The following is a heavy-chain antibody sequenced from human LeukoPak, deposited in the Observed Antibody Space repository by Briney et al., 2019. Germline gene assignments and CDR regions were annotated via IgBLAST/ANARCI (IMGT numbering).Heavy chain of an antibody. CDR2: INHNGNVN. J-gene: IGHJ6*02. Sequence: GGSLRLSCAASEFTFSSYWMNWARQAPGKGLEWVASINHNGNVNYYVDSVKGRFTISRDNAKNSLYLQMSNLRAEDTAVYFCARGGGLDVWGQGATVTVSS. D-gene: IGHD3-16*01. V-gene: IGHV3-7*03. CDR3: ARGGGLDV. CDR1: EFTFSSYW.